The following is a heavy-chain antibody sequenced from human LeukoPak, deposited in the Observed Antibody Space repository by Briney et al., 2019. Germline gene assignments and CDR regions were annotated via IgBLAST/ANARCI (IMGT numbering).Heavy chain of an antibody. V-gene: IGHV3-30*02. CDR3: VKSSSSQTAEDF. CDR1: GFDFSNYG. D-gene: IGHD2-21*02. CDR2: IQYDGINK. J-gene: IGHJ4*02. Sequence: GGSLRLSCAASGFDFSNYGMHWVRQVPGKGLEWVTFIQYDGINKYYGDSVRGRFTISRDNSKNTLYLQMHSLRVEDTAMYYCVKSSSSQTAEDFWGQGTLVTVSS.